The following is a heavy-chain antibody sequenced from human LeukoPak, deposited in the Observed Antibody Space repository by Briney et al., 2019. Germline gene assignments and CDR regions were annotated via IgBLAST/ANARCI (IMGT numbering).Heavy chain of an antibody. V-gene: IGHV4-39*01. J-gene: IGHJ5*02. CDR2: IYYSGST. CDR3: ARHLKGYCSSTSCYQGGWFGP. Sequence: SETLSLTCTVSGGSISSSSYYWGWIRQPPGKGLEWIGSIYYSGSTYYNPSLKSRVTISVDTSKNQFSLKLSSVTAADTAVYYCARHLKGYCSSTSCYQGGWFGPWGQGTLVTVSS. CDR1: GGSISSSSYY. D-gene: IGHD2-2*01.